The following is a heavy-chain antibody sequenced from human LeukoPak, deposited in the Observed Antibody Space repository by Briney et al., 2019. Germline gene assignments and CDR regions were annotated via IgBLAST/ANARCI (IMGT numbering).Heavy chain of an antibody. D-gene: IGHD3-10*01. J-gene: IGHJ6*02. V-gene: IGHV1-18*01. CDR1: GYTFTKYG. Sequence: ASVKVSCKASGYTFTKYGITWVRQAPGQGLEWMGWISTYNGNTNYEQNLQDRVTMTTDTSTSTAYMELRSLTLDDTAVYYCARVLPQGPYYYHGMDVWGQGTTVTVSS. CDR3: ARVLPQGPYYYHGMDV. CDR2: ISTYNGNT.